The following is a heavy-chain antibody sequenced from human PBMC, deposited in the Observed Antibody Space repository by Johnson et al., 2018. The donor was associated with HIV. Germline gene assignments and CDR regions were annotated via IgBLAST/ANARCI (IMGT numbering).Heavy chain of an antibody. CDR3: ARDAQEWELWGDGAFDN. CDR2: ISYDGSNK. CDR1: GFTFSSYA. Sequence: QVQLVESGGGVVQPGRSLRLSCAASGFTFSSYAMHWVRQAPGKGLEWVAVISYDGSNKYYADSVKGRFTISRDNSKNTLYLQMNSLRAEDTAVYYCARDAQEWELWGDGAFDNWGQGTMVTVSS. J-gene: IGHJ3*02. V-gene: IGHV3-30-3*01. D-gene: IGHD1-26*01.